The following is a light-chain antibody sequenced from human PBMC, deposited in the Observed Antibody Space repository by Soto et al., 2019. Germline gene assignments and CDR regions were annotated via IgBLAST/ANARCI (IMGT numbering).Light chain of an antibody. V-gene: IGLV1-51*01. CDR1: NSNIGNNY. CDR3: GTWDSSLSAYV. J-gene: IGLJ1*01. CDR2: DNN. Sequence: SELKRLVSGSRAPRQKVPITNTGSNSNIGNNYVSWYQQLPGTAPKLLIYDNNKRPSGIPDRFSGSKSGTSATLGITGLQTGDEADYYCGTWDSSLSAYVFGTGTKVTVL.